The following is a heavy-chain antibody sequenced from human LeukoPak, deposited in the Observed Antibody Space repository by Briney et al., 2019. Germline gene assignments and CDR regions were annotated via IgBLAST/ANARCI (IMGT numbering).Heavy chain of an antibody. J-gene: IGHJ4*02. Sequence: PSETLSLTCTVSGGSISSSSYYWGWIRQPPGKGLEWIGSIYYSGSTYYNPSLKSRVTISVDTSKNQFSLKLSSVTAADTAVYYCARPGGPTIPFDDWGQGTLVTVSS. V-gene: IGHV4-39*01. CDR1: GGSISSSSYY. CDR3: ARPGGPTIPFDD. CDR2: IYYSGST. D-gene: IGHD1-26*01.